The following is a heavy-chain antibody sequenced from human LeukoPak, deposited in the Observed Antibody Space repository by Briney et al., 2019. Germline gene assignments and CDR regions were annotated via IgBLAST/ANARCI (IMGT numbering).Heavy chain of an antibody. J-gene: IGHJ6*03. CDR3: AKSGTNYYYYMDV. V-gene: IGHV3-33*06. CDR1: GFTFSSYG. D-gene: IGHD3-10*01. Sequence: GGSLRLSCAAPGFTFSSYGMHWVRQAPGKGLEWVAVIWYDGSNKYYADSVKGRFTISRDNSKNTLYLQMNSLRAEDTAVYYCAKSGTNYYYYMDVWGKGTTVTVSS. CDR2: IWYDGSNK.